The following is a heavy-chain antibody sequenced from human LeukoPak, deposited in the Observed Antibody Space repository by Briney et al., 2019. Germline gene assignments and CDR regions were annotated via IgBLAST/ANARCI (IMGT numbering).Heavy chain of an antibody. Sequence: GGSLRLSCAASGFTFSSYSMNWVRQAPGKGLEWVSSISSSSYIYYADSVKGRFTISRDNAKNSLYLQMNSLRAEDTAVYYCAEYSSSSGALGHWGQGTLVTVSS. CDR2: ISSSSYI. V-gene: IGHV3-21*01. CDR3: AEYSSSSGALGH. D-gene: IGHD6-6*01. J-gene: IGHJ4*02. CDR1: GFTFSSYS.